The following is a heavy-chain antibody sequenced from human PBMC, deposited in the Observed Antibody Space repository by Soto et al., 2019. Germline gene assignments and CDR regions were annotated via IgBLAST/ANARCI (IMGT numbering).Heavy chain of an antibody. Sequence: GGSLRLSCAASGFTVSDYWMHWVRQVPGKGLVWVSRINSDGSTTKYADSVKGRFTISRDNAKNTLYLQMSSLRAEDTAVYYCAKVKLNVILTGQRSWFVPWCQGPLVTVSS. CDR2: INSDGSTT. D-gene: IGHD3-9*01. J-gene: IGHJ5*02. CDR3: AKVKLNVILTGQRSWFVP. V-gene: IGHV3-74*03. CDR1: GFTVSDYW.